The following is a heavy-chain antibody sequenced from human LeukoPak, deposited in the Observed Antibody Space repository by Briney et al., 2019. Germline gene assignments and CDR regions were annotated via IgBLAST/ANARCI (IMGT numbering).Heavy chain of an antibody. CDR1: GGSFSGYY. J-gene: IGHJ4*02. Sequence: SETLSLTCAVYGGSFSGYYWSWIRQPPGKELEWIGEINHSGSTNYNPSLKSRVTISVDTSKNQFSLKLSSVTAAGTAVYYCARGWSAGSRDYWGQGTLVTVSS. V-gene: IGHV4-34*01. CDR3: ARGWSAGSRDY. CDR2: INHSGST.